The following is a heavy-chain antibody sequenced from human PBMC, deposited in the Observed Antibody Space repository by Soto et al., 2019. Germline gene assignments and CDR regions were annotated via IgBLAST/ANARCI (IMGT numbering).Heavy chain of an antibody. Sequence: GASVKVSCKASGYTFTSYYIHWVRQAPGQGLEWMGIINPGAGGLRYAQKFQGRVTMTRDTSTSTVYMELSSLRSEDTAVYYCARARFLQWLTQTDAFDVWGQGTMVTVSS. CDR1: GYTFTSYY. CDR3: ARARFLQWLTQTDAFDV. V-gene: IGHV1-46*01. D-gene: IGHD6-19*01. J-gene: IGHJ3*01. CDR2: INPGAGGL.